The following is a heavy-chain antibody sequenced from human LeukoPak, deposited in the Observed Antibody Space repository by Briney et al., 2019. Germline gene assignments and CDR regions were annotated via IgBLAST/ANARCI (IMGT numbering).Heavy chain of an antibody. V-gene: IGHV4-38-2*01. CDR2: IYHSTST. J-gene: IGHJ4*02. Sequence: SETLSLTCAVSGYSISSGYYWGWIRQPPGKGLEWIGSIYHSTSTYYNPSLKSRVTISVDTSKNQFSLKLSSVTAADTAVYYCARREWYGSGSYFSWFDYWGQGTLVTVSS. D-gene: IGHD3-10*01. CDR3: ARREWYGSGSYFSWFDY. CDR1: GYSISSGYY.